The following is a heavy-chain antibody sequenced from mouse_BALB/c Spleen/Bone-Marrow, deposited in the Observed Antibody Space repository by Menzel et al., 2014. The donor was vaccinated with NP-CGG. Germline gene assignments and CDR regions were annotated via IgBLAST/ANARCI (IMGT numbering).Heavy chain of an antibody. J-gene: IGHJ4*01. CDR3: ARDSFLITRALDY. V-gene: IGHV2-6-7*01. CDR2: IWGDGST. Sequence: VQLQQSGPGLVAPSQSLSITCTVSGFSLTGYGVSWVRQPPGKGLEWLGMIWGDGSTDYNSALKSRLSISKDNSKSQVFVKVNSLQTEDTARYYCARDSFLITRALDYWGQGTSVTVSS. CDR1: GFSLTGYG. D-gene: IGHD2-4*01.